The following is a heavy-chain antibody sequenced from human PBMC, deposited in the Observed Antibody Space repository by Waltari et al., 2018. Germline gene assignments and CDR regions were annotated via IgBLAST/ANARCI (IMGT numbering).Heavy chain of an antibody. Sequence: QVHLVESGGGVVQPGRSLTLSCTASAFTVGDHGTQRVRQATGNGLEWVAVVSYEGSLKYYADCVRGRFTIARDNFRNTLYLQMNSLRPEDTAVYYCAKEFGGRASRYAAFFDSWGQGTLVTVSS. D-gene: IGHD1-26*01. CDR3: AKEFGGRASRYAAFFDS. V-gene: IGHV3-30*18. CDR1: AFTVGDHG. CDR2: VSYEGSLK. J-gene: IGHJ4*02.